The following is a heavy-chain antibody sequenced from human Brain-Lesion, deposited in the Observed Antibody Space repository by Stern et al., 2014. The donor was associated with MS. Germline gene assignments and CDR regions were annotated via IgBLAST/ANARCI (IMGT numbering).Heavy chain of an antibody. Sequence: VQLVESGPGLVKPSGTLSLTCAVSGGSISSSNWWSWVRQSPGKGLEWIGESDHSGSTIYNTSLKSRFTESGDKPKNSFSLNLGSGPAADTAVYFCARFPASRPHVFDSWGQGTLVTVSS. J-gene: IGHJ4*02. V-gene: IGHV4-4*02. D-gene: IGHD6-13*01. CDR3: ARFPASRPHVFDS. CDR2: SDHSGST. CDR1: GGSISSSNW.